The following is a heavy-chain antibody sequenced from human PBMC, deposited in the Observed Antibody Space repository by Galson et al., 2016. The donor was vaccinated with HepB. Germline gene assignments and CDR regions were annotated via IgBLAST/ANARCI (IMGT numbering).Heavy chain of an antibody. J-gene: IGHJ1*01. Sequence: SVKVSCKASGGTFNNYAISWVRQAPGQGLEWMGGIIPIFGTANYAQKFQGRVTITADESTSTAYMDLRSLRSEDTAVYYCARGSSIADSDSSSWNAYFQDWGQGTLVTVSS. D-gene: IGHD6-13*01. CDR2: IIPIFGTA. CDR1: GGTFNNYA. V-gene: IGHV1-69*13. CDR3: ARGSSIADSDSSSWNAYFQD.